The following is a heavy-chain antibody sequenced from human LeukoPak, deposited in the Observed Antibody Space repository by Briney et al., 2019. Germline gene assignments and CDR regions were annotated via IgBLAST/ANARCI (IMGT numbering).Heavy chain of an antibody. J-gene: IGHJ4*02. CDR2: LYASGIT. CDR1: GFGVSVNY. Sequence: GGSLRLSCAASGFGVSVNYMSWVRQAPGKGLEWVSVLYASGITKYADSVKGRFAISRDTSDNTLNLQMNDLGAEDSAVYYCAAKGNGYTGIYVFAHWGQGTLVTVSA. CDR3: AAKGNGYTGIYVFAH. V-gene: IGHV3-66*01. D-gene: IGHD1-26*01.